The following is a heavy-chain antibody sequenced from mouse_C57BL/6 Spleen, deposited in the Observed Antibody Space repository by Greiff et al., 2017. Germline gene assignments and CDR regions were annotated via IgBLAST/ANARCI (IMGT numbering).Heavy chain of an antibody. D-gene: IGHD2-12*01. CDR2: ISSGSSTI. Sequence: EVQRVESGGGLVKPGGSLKLSCAASGFTFSDYGMHWVRQAPEKGLEWVAYISSGSSTIYYADTVKGRFTISRDNAKNTLFLQMTSLRSEDTAMYYCARYDDYYAMDYWGQGTSVTVSS. CDR1: GFTFSDYG. CDR3: ARYDDYYAMDY. J-gene: IGHJ4*01. V-gene: IGHV5-17*01.